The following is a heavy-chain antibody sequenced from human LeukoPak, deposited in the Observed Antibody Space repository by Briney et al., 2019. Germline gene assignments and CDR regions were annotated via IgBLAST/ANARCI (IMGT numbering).Heavy chain of an antibody. CDR3: AKEFNRGLPDY. CDR2: ISYDGSNE. Sequence: GGSLRLSCAASGFTFSTYGMHWVRQAPGKRLEWVAVISYDGSNEYYADSVKGRSTISRDNSKNTLYLQMSSLRAEDTAVYYCAKEFNRGLPDYWGQGTLVTVPS. D-gene: IGHD2-21*01. CDR1: GFTFSTYG. J-gene: IGHJ4*02. V-gene: IGHV3-30*18.